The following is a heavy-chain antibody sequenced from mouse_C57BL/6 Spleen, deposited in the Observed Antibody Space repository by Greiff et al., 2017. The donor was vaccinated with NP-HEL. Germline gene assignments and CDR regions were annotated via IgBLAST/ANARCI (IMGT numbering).Heavy chain of an antibody. CDR3: ARSGGSSYAMDY. J-gene: IGHJ4*01. CDR2: IDPSDSYT. V-gene: IGHV1-69*01. Sequence: VQLQQPGAELVMPGASVKLSCKASGYTFTSYWMHWVKQRPGQGLEWIGEIDPSDSYTNYNQKFKGKSTLTVDKSSSTAYMQLSSLTSEDSAVYYCARSGGSSYAMDYWGQGTSVTVSS. CDR1: GYTFTSYW. D-gene: IGHD1-1*01.